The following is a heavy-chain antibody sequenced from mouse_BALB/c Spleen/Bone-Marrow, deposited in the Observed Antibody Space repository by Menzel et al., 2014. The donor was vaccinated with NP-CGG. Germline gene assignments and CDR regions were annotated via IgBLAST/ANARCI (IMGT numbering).Heavy chain of an antibody. CDR2: ISTYYGDA. CDR1: GYTFTDYA. Sequence: VQLQQFGAELVRPGVSVKISCKGSGYTFTDYAMHWVKQSHAKSLEWIGVISTYYGDASYNQKFKGKATMTVDKSSSTAYMELARLTSEDSAIYYCARDAMDYWGQGTSVTVSS. J-gene: IGHJ4*01. CDR3: ARDAMDY. V-gene: IGHV1S137*01.